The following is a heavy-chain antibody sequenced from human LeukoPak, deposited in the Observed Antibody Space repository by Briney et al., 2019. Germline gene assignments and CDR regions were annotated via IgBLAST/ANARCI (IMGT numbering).Heavy chain of an antibody. Sequence: GGSLRLSCVASGFTFSNYGMHWVRQAPGKGLEWVTFIRYDGSNKYCADSVKGRFTVSRDNSRNTLYLQMNSLRPDDTAVYYCANSAVGYGDLGRDYWGQGTLVTVSS. CDR1: GFTFSNYG. D-gene: IGHD3-10*01. J-gene: IGHJ4*02. CDR2: IRYDGSNK. V-gene: IGHV3-30*02. CDR3: ANSAVGYGDLGRDY.